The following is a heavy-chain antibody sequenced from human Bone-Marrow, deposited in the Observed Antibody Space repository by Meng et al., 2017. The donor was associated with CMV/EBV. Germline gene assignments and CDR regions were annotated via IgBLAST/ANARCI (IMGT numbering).Heavy chain of an antibody. V-gene: IGHV3-21*01. J-gene: IGHJ4*02. CDR2: ISSSSTYI. CDR3: AINSRRFGELSPLG. D-gene: IGHD3-10*01. Sequence: GESLKISCPASGFTFSSYSMNWVRQAPGKGLEWVSSISSSSTYIYSADSVKGRFTISRDNAKNPLYLQMNSLRADDTAVHYCAINSRRFGELSPLGWGQGTLVTVSS. CDR1: GFTFSSYS.